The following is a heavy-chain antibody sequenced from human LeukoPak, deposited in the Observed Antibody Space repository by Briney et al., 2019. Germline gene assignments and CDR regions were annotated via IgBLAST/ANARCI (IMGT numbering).Heavy chain of an antibody. V-gene: IGHV1-2*02. CDR3: ARKPGIAVAGTGYFQH. CDR1: GYTFTGYY. Sequence: GASVKVSCKASGYTFTGYYMHWVRQAPGQGLEWMGWINPNSGGTNYAQKFQGRVTMTRDTSISTAYMELSRLRSDDTAVYYCARKPGIAVAGTGYFQHWGQGTLVTVSS. D-gene: IGHD6-19*01. J-gene: IGHJ1*01. CDR2: INPNSGGT.